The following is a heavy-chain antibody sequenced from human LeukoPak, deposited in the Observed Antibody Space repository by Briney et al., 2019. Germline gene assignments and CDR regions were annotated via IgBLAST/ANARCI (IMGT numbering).Heavy chain of an antibody. Sequence: GGSLRLSCAASGFTFSSYEMNWFRQAPGKGLEGVSYISSSGSTIYYADSVKGRFTISRDNAKNSLYLQMNSLRAEDTAVYYCARAGIVGAILYYFDYWGQGTLVTVSS. J-gene: IGHJ4*02. CDR3: ARAGIVGAILYYFDY. CDR2: ISSSGSTI. D-gene: IGHD1-26*01. V-gene: IGHV3-48*03. CDR1: GFTFSSYE.